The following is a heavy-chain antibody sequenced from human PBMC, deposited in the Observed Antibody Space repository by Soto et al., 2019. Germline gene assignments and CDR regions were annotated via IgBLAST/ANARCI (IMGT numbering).Heavy chain of an antibody. CDR2: IYYSGST. V-gene: IGHV4-31*03. J-gene: IGHJ6*02. D-gene: IGHD1-1*01. CDR1: GGSISSGGYY. Sequence: SETLSLTCTVSGGSISSGGYYWSWIRQHPGKGLEWIGYIYYSGSTYYNPSLKSRVTISVDTSKNQFSLKLSSVTAADTAVYYCARDLQYRRLFYGMDVWGQGTTVTVSS. CDR3: ARDLQYRRLFYGMDV.